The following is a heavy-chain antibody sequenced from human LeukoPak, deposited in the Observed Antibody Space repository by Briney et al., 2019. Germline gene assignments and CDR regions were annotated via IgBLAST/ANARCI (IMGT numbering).Heavy chain of an antibody. D-gene: IGHD3-9*01. CDR1: TFSFSRYP. V-gene: IGHV4-39*07. CDR3: ARDRSPIYDILTGSNWFDP. Sequence: PGGSLRLSCAASTFSFSRYPMGWIRQPPGKGLEWIGSIYYSGSTYYNPSLKSRVTISVDTSKNQFSLKLSSVTAADTAVYYCARDRSPIYDILTGSNWFDPWGQGTLVTVSS. CDR2: IYYSGST. J-gene: IGHJ5*02.